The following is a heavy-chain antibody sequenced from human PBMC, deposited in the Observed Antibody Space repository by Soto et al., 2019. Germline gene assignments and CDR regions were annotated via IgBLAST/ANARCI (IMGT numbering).Heavy chain of an antibody. V-gene: IGHV5-51*01. CDR1: GYSFTSHW. Sequence: GESLKISCKSFGYSFTSHWIGWVRQMPGKGLEWMGIIYPAESDTRYSPSFQGQVTISADNSITTAYLQWSSLKASDTAMYYCTRYEATTVTTFLYWGQGTRVTV. CDR2: IYPAESDT. CDR3: TRYEATTVTTFLY. J-gene: IGHJ4*02. D-gene: IGHD4-17*01.